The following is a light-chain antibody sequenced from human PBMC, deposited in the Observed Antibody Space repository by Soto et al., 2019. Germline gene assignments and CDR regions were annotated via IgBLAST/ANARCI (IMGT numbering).Light chain of an antibody. V-gene: IGKV1-39*01. CDR1: QSISSY. Sequence: DIQMTQSPCSLSASEGDRVTITCRASQSISSYLNWYQQKPGKAPKLLIYAASSLQSGVPSRFSGSGSGTDFTLTISSLQPEDFASYYCQQSYSTPRTLGQGTKVEIK. J-gene: IGKJ1*01. CDR2: AAS. CDR3: QQSYSTPRT.